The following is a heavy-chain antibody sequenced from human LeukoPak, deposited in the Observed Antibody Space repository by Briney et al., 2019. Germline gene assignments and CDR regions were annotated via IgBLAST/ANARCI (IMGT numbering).Heavy chain of an antibody. CDR2: ISYDGSNK. CDR3: AKDMPQWLHYNWFDP. V-gene: IGHV3-30*18. D-gene: IGHD6-19*01. J-gene: IGHJ5*02. Sequence: GGSLRLFCAASGFTFSSYGMHWVRQAPGKGLEWVAVISYDGSNKYYADSVKGRFTISRDNSKNTLYLQMNSLRAEDTAVYYCAKDMPQWLHYNWFDPWGQGTLVTVSS. CDR1: GFTFSSYG.